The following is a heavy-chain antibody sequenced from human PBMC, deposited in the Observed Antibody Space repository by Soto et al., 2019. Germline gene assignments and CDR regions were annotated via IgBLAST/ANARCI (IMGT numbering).Heavy chain of an antibody. CDR1: GFTFSTYA. D-gene: IGHD6-13*01. J-gene: IGHJ4*02. V-gene: IGHV3-23*01. CDR3: AKSSSNWYASYFDS. CDR2: ISDSGDST. Sequence: VGSLRLSCAASGFTFSTYAMSWVRQAPGKGLEWVSTISDSGDSTYYADSVKGRFTISRDNSKNTLYLHMNRLRAEDTAPFYCAKSSSNWYASYFDSWGQGTLVTVSS.